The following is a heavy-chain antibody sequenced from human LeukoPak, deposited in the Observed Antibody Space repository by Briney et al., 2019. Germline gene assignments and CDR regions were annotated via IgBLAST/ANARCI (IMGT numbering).Heavy chain of an antibody. D-gene: IGHD1-26*01. CDR3: ARGSGSYYSYWYFDL. CDR1: GGSFSGYY. Sequence: SETLSLTCAVYGGSFSGYYWSWIRQPPGKGLEWIGYIYYSGSTNYNPSLKSRVTISVDTSKNQFSLKLSSVTAADTAVYYCARGSGSYYSYWYFDLWGRGTLVTVSS. J-gene: IGHJ2*01. CDR2: IYYSGST. V-gene: IGHV4-59*01.